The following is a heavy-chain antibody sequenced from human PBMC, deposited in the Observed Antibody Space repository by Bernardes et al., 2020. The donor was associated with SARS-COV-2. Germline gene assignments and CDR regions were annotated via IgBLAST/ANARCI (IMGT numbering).Heavy chain of an antibody. CDR3: ATGFVVVPAAPNYYYYYGMDV. D-gene: IGHD2-2*01. CDR1: GYTLTELS. J-gene: IGHJ6*02. CDR2: FDPEDGET. V-gene: IGHV1-24*01. Sequence: ASEKVSCKVSGYTLTELSMHWVRQAPGKGLEWMGGFDPEDGETIYAQKFQGRVTMTEDTSTDTAYMELSSLRSEDTAVYYCATGFVVVPAAPNYYYYYGMDVWGQGTTVTVSS.